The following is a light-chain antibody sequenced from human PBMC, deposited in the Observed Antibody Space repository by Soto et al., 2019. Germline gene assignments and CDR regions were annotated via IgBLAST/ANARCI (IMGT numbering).Light chain of an antibody. V-gene: IGKV1-5*01. J-gene: IGKJ1*01. CDR2: DLY. CDR1: QSISSW. Sequence: DIQMTQSPSTLTASVGDRVTLTCRASQSISSWLAWYQQKPGKAPKLLIYDLYSLESGVPSRFSGSESGTEFTLTINSLQPDDFATYYCQQYNSYPWTFGQGTKVEIK. CDR3: QQYNSYPWT.